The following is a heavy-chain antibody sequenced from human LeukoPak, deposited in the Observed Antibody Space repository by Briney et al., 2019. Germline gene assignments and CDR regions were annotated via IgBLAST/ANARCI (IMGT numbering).Heavy chain of an antibody. J-gene: IGHJ4*02. CDR3: AKIVGATNGYFDY. V-gene: IGHV1-46*01. Sequence: ASVKVSCKASGYTFTNYYIHWVRQAPGQGHEWMGIINPSIGTTSYAQKFQGRITMTRDTSTSTVYMELSSLRSEDTAVYYCAKIVGATNGYFDYWGQGTLVTVSS. CDR2: INPSIGTT. CDR1: GYTFTNYY. D-gene: IGHD1-26*01.